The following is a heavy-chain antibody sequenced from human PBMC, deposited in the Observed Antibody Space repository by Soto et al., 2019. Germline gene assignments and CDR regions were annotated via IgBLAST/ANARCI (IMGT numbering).Heavy chain of an antibody. CDR1: GDNFSTYW. CDR2: IYPGDSET. D-gene: IGHD3-3*01. J-gene: IGHJ4*02. CDR3: ARGYPLRFLEWLLPNAYFDY. Sequence: PGESLKISCQGSGDNFSTYWIAWVRQMPGKGLEWMGIIYPGDSETRYSPSFQGQVTISADKSISTAYLQWSGLKASDTAMYYCARGYPLRFLEWLLPNAYFDYWGQGTLVTVSS. V-gene: IGHV5-51*01.